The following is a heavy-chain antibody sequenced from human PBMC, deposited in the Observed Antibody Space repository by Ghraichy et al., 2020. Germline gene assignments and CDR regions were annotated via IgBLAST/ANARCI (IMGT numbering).Heavy chain of an antibody. V-gene: IGHV3-23*01. J-gene: IGHJ6*02. CDR1: GFTFSNYV. D-gene: IGHD6-13*01. CDR2: ISGSGGST. CDR3: AKGIAAGTTTISYYYNGMDV. Sequence: GGSLRLSCAASGFTFSNYVLSWVRQAPGKGLEWVSAISGSGGSTYFPDYVKGRFTISRDNSKNTVSLQMNSLRAEDTAVYYCAKGIAAGTTTISYYYNGMDVWGQWTTVTVSS.